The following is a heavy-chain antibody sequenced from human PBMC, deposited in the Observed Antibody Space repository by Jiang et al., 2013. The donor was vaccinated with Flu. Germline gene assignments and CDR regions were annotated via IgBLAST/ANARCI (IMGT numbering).Heavy chain of an antibody. CDR3: ARTAGYCSSTSCYAGGPGAFDI. CDR1: GGTFSSYA. D-gene: IGHD2-2*01. CDR2: IIPIFGTA. J-gene: IGHJ3*02. Sequence: GAEVKKPGSSVKVSCKASGGTFSSYAISWVRQAPGQGLEWMGGIIPIFGTANYAQKFQGRVTITADESTSTAYMELSSLRSEDTAVYYCARTAGYCSSTSCYAGGPGAFDIWGQGTMVTVSS. V-gene: IGHV1-69*01.